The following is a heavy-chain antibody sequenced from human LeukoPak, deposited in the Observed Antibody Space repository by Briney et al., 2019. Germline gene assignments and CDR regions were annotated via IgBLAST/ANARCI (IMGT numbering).Heavy chain of an antibody. CDR3: AKDLSDYINWFDP. CDR1: GFTFSSYG. J-gene: IGHJ5*02. CDR2: IRYDGSNK. V-gene: IGHV3-30*02. Sequence: GGSLGLSCAASGFTFSSYGMHWVRQAPGKGLEWVAFIRYDGSNKYYADSVKGRFTISRDNSKNTLYLQMNSLRAEDTAVYYCAKDLSDYINWFDPWGQGTLVTVSS. D-gene: IGHD4-11*01.